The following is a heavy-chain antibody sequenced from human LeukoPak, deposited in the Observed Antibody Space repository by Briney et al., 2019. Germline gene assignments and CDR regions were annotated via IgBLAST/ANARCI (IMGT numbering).Heavy chain of an antibody. CDR1: GFTFSNYA. J-gene: IGHJ3*02. CDR2: ISESGGST. V-gene: IGHV3-23*01. CDR3: AKDRRGNWNYVGAFDI. Sequence: QPGGSLRLSCAASGFTFSNYAMNWVRQAPGKGLEWVSIISESGGSTYYADSVKGRFTISRDNSKNTLYLQTNSLRVEDTAVYYCAKDRRGNWNYVGAFDIWGQGTMVTVSS. D-gene: IGHD1-7*01.